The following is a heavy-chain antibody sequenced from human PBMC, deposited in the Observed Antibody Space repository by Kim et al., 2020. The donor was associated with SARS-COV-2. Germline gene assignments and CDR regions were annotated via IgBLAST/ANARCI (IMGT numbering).Heavy chain of an antibody. Sequence: GGSLRLSCAASGFTFDDYAMHWVRQAPGKGLEWVSLISGDGGSTYYADSVKGRFTISRDNSKNSLYLQMNSLRTEDTALYYCAKDMRYGDYEGDDAFDIWGQGTMVTVSS. CDR2: ISGDGGST. V-gene: IGHV3-43*02. CDR3: AKDMRYGDYEGDDAFDI. J-gene: IGHJ3*02. CDR1: GFTFDDYA. D-gene: IGHD4-17*01.